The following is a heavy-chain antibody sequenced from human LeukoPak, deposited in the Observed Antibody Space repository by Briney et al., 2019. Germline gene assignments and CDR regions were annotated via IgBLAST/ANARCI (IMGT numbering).Heavy chain of an antibody. CDR1: GGSISSSSYY. Sequence: SETLSLTCTVSGGSISSSSYYWGWIRQPPGKGLEWIGNIYYSEITYYNPSLKSRVTISVDTSKNQFSLKLSSVTAADTAVYYCARLPTVTFFDYWGQGTLVTVSP. CDR2: IYYSEIT. CDR3: ARLPTVTFFDY. V-gene: IGHV4-39*01. J-gene: IGHJ4*02. D-gene: IGHD4-17*01.